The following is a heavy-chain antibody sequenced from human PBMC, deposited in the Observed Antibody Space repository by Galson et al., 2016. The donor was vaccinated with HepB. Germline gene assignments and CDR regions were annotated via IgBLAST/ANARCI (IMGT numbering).Heavy chain of an antibody. Sequence: TLSLTCTASGDSIRSGNYSWSWIRQPAGKGLEWIGRIESSGSANYNPSLNSRVTMSIDTSNNQFSLRLNSVTAADTATSYCARAPRGHYSRAYRWFFDYWGQGTLVTVSS. V-gene: IGHV4-61*02. D-gene: IGHD2-2*01. CDR1: GDSIRSGNYS. CDR3: ARAPRGHYSRAYRWFFDY. CDR2: IESSGSA. J-gene: IGHJ4*02.